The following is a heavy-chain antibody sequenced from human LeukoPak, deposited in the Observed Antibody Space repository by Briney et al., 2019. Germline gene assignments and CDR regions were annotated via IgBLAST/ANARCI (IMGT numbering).Heavy chain of an antibody. CDR1: GYTFTSYY. D-gene: IGHD6-6*01. V-gene: IGHV1-46*03. CDR2: INPSGGST. J-gene: IGHJ4*02. CDR3: AREEVMGQLDVDY. Sequence: ASXKVSCKASGYTFTSYYMHWVRQAPGQGLGWMGIINPSGGSTSYAQKFQGRVTMTRDTSTSTVYMELSSLRSEDTAVYYCAREEVMGQLDVDYWGQGTLVTVSS.